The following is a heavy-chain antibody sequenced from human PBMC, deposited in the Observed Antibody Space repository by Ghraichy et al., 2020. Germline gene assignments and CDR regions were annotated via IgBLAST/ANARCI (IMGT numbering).Heavy chain of an antibody. V-gene: IGHV4-34*01. J-gene: IGHJ4*02. D-gene: IGHD3-3*01. CDR2: INHSGST. CDR1: GGSFSGYY. CDR3: ARGRRDYDFWSGYYIYFDY. Sequence: SETLSLTCAVYGGSFSGYYWSWIRQPPGKGLEWIGEINHSGSTNYNPSLKSRVTISVDTSKNQFSLKLSSVTAADTAVYYCARGRRDYDFWSGYYIYFDYWGQGTLVTVSS.